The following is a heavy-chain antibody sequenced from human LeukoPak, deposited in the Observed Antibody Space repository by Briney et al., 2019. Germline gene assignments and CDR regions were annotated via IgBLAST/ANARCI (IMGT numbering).Heavy chain of an antibody. V-gene: IGHV4-4*07. CDR2: IYTSGST. J-gene: IGHJ4*02. CDR3: ARGRLMGCSSTSCYTFFDY. CDR1: GGSISSYY. D-gene: IGHD2-2*02. Sequence: SETLSLTCTVSGGSISSYYWSWIRQPAGRGLKWIGRIYTSGSTNYNPSLKSRVTMSVDTSKNQFSLKLSSVTAADTAVYYCARGRLMGCSSTSCYTFFDYWGQGTLVTVSS.